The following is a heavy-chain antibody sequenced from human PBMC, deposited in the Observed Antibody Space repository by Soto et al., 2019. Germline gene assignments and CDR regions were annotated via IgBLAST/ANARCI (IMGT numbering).Heavy chain of an antibody. CDR2: TYQSGSA. V-gene: IGHV4-30-2*06. CDR1: GGSISSGGYS. Sequence: SETLSLTCTVSGGSISSGGYSWTWIRQSPGKGLEWIGYTYQSGSAYYNPSLKSRVTISVDRSKNQFSLNLTSVTAADTAVYYCARDYYGMDVWGQGATVTVSS. J-gene: IGHJ6*02. CDR3: ARDYYGMDV.